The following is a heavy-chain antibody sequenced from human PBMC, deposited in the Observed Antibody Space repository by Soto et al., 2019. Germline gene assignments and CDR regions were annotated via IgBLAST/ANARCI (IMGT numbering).Heavy chain of an antibody. Sequence: ASVKVSCKVSGYTLTELSMHWVRQAPGKGLEWMGGFDPEDGETNYAQKFQGRVTITEDGSTSTAYMKLSSLRSEDTAGYYCARARLSFRGERLHDSNGSWYGYYFDYWGQGTLVTVSS. V-gene: IGHV1-24*01. CDR3: ARARLSFRGERLHDSNGSWYGYYFDY. CDR1: GYTLTELS. D-gene: IGHD6-13*01. CDR2: FDPEDGET. J-gene: IGHJ4*02.